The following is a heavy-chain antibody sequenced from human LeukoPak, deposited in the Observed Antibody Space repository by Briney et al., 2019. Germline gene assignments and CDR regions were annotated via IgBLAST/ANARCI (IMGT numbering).Heavy chain of an antibody. J-gene: IGHJ4*02. CDR2: INYSGST. D-gene: IGHD3-22*01. CDR1: GGSISTYS. Sequence: PSETLSLTCTVSGGSISTYSWSWIRQPPGKALEWIGYINYSGSTDYNTSLKSRVTISIDTSKSLFSLKLNSVTAADTAVYFCARGDYYDRSGFFDYWGQGTLVTFSS. CDR3: ARGDYYDRSGFFDY. V-gene: IGHV4-59*01.